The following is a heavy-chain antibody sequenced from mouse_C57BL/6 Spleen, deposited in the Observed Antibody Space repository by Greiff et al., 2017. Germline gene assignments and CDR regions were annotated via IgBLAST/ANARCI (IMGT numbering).Heavy chain of an antibody. CDR1: GYTFTSYW. V-gene: IGHV1-64*01. CDR3: ARAGYGYDGFAD. D-gene: IGHD2-2*01. CDR2: IHPNSGST. J-gene: IGHJ3*01. Sequence: QVQLQQPGAELVKPGASVKLSCKASGYTFTSYWMPWVKQRPGQGLEWIGMIHPNSGSTNYNEKFKSKATLTVDKSSSTAYMQLSSLTSEDSAVYYCARAGYGYDGFADWGQGTLVTVSA.